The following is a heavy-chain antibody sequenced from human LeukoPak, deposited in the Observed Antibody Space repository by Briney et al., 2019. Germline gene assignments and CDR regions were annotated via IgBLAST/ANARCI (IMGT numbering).Heavy chain of an antibody. CDR3: ARDNYDSTNLDY. CDR2: ISSSSSYI. D-gene: IGHD3-22*01. J-gene: IGHJ4*02. CDR1: GFTFSSYS. Sequence: GGSLRLSCAASGFTFSSYSMNWVRQAPGKGLEWVSSISSSSSYIYYADSVRGRFTISRDNAKNSLYLQMNSLRAEDTAVYYCARDNYDSTNLDYWDQGTLVTVSS. V-gene: IGHV3-21*01.